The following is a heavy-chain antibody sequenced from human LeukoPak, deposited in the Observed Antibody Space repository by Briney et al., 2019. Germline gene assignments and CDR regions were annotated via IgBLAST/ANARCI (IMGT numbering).Heavy chain of an antibody. Sequence: ASVKVSCKASGGTFSSYTMSWVRQAPGQGLEWMGRIIPILGIANYAQKFQGRVTITADKSTSTAYMELSSLRSEDTAVYYCASGQYDFWSGYSDYWGQGTLVTVSS. CDR2: IIPILGIA. CDR1: GGTFSSYT. CDR3: ASGQYDFWSGYSDY. D-gene: IGHD3-3*01. V-gene: IGHV1-69*02. J-gene: IGHJ4*02.